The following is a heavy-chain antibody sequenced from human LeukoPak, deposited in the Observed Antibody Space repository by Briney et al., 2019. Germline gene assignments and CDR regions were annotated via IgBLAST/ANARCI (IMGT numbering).Heavy chain of an antibody. J-gene: IGHJ3*02. D-gene: IGHD4-23*01. CDR3: ARGTGRGYGGNSDAFDI. V-gene: IGHV1-18*01. CDR1: GYTFTSYG. CDR2: ISAYNGNT. Sequence: ASVKVSCRASGYTFTSYGISWVRQAPGQGLEWMGWISAYNGNTNYAQKLRGRVTMTTDTSTSTAYMELRSLRSDDTAVYYCARGTGRGYGGNSDAFDIWGQGTMVTVSS.